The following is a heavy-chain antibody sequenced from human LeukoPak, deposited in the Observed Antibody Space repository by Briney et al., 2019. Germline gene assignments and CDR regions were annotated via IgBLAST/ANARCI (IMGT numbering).Heavy chain of an antibody. CDR3: ARVLRYCSGGNCYSGGLGYMDV. D-gene: IGHD2-15*01. CDR1: GFTFSSFG. CDR2: ISGSDGST. V-gene: IGHV3-23*01. Sequence: GGSLRLSCAASGFTFSSFGMSWVRQAPGKGLEWVSRISGSDGSTDYADSVKGRFTISRDNSKNTLYLQMNSLRAEDTAVYYCARVLRYCSGGNCYSGGLGYMDVWGKGTTVTISS. J-gene: IGHJ6*03.